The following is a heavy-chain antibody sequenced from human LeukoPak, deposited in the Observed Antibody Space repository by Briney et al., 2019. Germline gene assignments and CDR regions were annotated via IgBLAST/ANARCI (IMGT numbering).Heavy chain of an antibody. CDR1: GYTFTSYD. D-gene: IGHD2-2*01. Sequence: ASVQVSCKASGYTFTSYDINWVRQATGQGLEWMGWINPNSANTGYVQKFQGRVTMTRNTSISTAYMELSSLRSEDTAVYYCARGSRYCSSTTCTQAVYGMDVWGQGTTVTVSS. J-gene: IGHJ6*02. CDR2: INPNSANT. CDR3: ARGSRYCSSTTCTQAVYGMDV. V-gene: IGHV1-8*01.